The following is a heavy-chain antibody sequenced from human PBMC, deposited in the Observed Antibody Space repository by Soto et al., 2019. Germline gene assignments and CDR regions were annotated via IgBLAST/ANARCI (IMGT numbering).Heavy chain of an antibody. CDR3: ARGPYSNYPYYYYGMDV. J-gene: IGHJ6*02. Sequence: QVQLVESGGGVVQPGRSLRLSCAASGFTFSSYAMHWVRQAPGKGLEWVAVISYDGSNKYYADSVKGRFTISRDNSKNTLYLQMNSLRAEDTAMYYCARGPYSNYPYYYYGMDVWGQGTTVTVSS. V-gene: IGHV3-30-3*01. CDR1: GFTFSSYA. D-gene: IGHD4-4*01. CDR2: ISYDGSNK.